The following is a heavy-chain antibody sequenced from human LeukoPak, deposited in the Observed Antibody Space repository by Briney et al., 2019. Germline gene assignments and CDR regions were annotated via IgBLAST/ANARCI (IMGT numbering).Heavy chain of an antibody. CDR1: GFTFSSYA. Sequence: AGGSLRLSCAASGFTFSSYAMSWVRQAPGKGLEWVSAISGSGGSTYYADSVKGRFTISRDNAKNSLYLQMNSLRAEDTAVYYCARSPTVRRPASDAFDIWGQGTMVTVSS. J-gene: IGHJ3*02. V-gene: IGHV3-23*01. CDR3: ARSPTVRRPASDAFDI. D-gene: IGHD2-2*01. CDR2: ISGSGGST.